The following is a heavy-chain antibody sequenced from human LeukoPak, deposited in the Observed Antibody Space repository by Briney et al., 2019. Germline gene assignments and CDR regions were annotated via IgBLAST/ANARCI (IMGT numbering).Heavy chain of an antibody. CDR3: AREDSGYDRYYYYYMDV. D-gene: IGHD5-12*01. CDR2: IYYSGST. V-gene: IGHV4-59*01. CDR1: GGSISSYY. Sequence: SDTLSLTCTVSGGSISSYYWSWIRQPAGKGLEWIGYIYYSGSTNYNPSLKSRVTISVDTSKNQFSLKLSSVTAADTAVYYCAREDSGYDRYYYYYMDVWGKGTTVTVSS. J-gene: IGHJ6*03.